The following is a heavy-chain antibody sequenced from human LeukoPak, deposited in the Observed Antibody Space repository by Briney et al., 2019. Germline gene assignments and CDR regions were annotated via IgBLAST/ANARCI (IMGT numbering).Heavy chain of an antibody. D-gene: IGHD3-10*01. J-gene: IGHJ5*02. Sequence: PGGSLRLSCAASGFTFSSYGMHWVRQAPGKGLDWLAFIRYDGSNKYYADSVKGRFTISRDNSKNTLYLQMNSLRAEDTAIYFCAKDQTWDYYGSGTYSTDRYNWFDPWGQGTLVTVSS. CDR3: AKDQTWDYYGSGTYSTDRYNWFDP. V-gene: IGHV3-30*02. CDR2: IRYDGSNK. CDR1: GFTFSSYG.